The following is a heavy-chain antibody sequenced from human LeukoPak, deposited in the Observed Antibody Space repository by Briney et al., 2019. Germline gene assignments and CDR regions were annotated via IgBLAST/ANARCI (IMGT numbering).Heavy chain of an antibody. CDR2: INHSGST. CDR1: GGSFSGYY. D-gene: IGHD3-10*01. CDR3: ARVLHYGSGSFLRYYYYMDV. Sequence: PSETLSLTCAAYGGSFSGYYWSWIRQPPGKGLEWIGEINHSGSTNYNPSLKSRVTISVDTSKNQFSLELSSVTAADTAVYYCARVLHYGSGSFLRYYYYMDVWGKGTTVTVSS. J-gene: IGHJ6*03. V-gene: IGHV4-34*01.